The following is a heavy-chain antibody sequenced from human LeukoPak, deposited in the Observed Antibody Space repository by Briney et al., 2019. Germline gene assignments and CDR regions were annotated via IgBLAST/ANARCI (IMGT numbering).Heavy chain of an antibody. CDR1: GFTFSSYE. CDR2: ISCSGSTI. D-gene: IGHD3-10*01. J-gene: IGHJ4*02. Sequence: PGGSLRLSCAASGFTFSSYEMNCVRQAPGKGLEWVSYISCSGSTIYYADSVKCRFTISRDNAKNSLYLQMNSLGAEDTAIYYCAKVTYGSGTYGAFDSWGQGTLVTVSS. CDR3: AKVTYGSGTYGAFDS. V-gene: IGHV3-48*03.